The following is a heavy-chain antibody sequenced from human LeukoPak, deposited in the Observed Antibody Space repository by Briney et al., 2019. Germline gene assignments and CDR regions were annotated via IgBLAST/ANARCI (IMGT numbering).Heavy chain of an antibody. Sequence: SETLSLTCAVYGGSFSGYYWSWIRQPPGKGLEWIGEINHSGSTNYNPSLKSRVTISVDTSKNQFSLKLSSVTAADTAVYYCASSTYYDSSGYYQPLGYWGQGTLVTVSS. J-gene: IGHJ4*02. D-gene: IGHD3-22*01. CDR3: ASSTYYDSSGYYQPLGY. CDR1: GGSFSGYY. CDR2: INHSGST. V-gene: IGHV4-34*01.